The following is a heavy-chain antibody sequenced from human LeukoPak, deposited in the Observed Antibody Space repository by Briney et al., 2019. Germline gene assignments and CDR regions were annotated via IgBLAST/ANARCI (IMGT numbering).Heavy chain of an antibody. D-gene: IGHD3-16*01. CDR2: ISSSSSTI. Sequence: GGSLRLSCAASGFTFSSYWMSWVRQAPGKGLEWVSYISSSSSTIYYADSVKGRFTISRDNAKNSLYLQMNSLRAEDTAVYYCARVGYDYVYYYMDVWGKGTTVTVSS. CDR3: ARVGYDYVYYYMDV. J-gene: IGHJ6*03. CDR1: GFTFSSYW. V-gene: IGHV3-48*01.